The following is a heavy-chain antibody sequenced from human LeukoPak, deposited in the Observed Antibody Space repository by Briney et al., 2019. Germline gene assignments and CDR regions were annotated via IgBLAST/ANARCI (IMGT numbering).Heavy chain of an antibody. CDR2: IWYDGSNK. J-gene: IGHJ4*02. D-gene: IGHD5-18*01. V-gene: IGHV3-33*06. CDR1: GFTFSSYG. Sequence: GRSLRLSCAASGFTFSSYGMHWVRQAPGKGLEWVAVIWYDGSNKYYADSVKGRFTISRDNSKNTLYLQMNNLRAEDTAVYYCAKPVYGYIPVYWGQGTLVTVSS. CDR3: AKPVYGYIPVY.